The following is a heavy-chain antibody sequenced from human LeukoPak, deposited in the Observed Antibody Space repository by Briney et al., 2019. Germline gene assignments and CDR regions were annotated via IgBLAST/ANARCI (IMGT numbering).Heavy chain of an antibody. J-gene: IGHJ6*02. Sequence: ASVTVSCKASGYTFTGYYMHWVRQAPGQGLEWMGWINPNSGGTNYAQKFQGRVTMTRDTSISTAYMELSRLRSDDTAVYYCAREVGGPSTSRYYYYGMDVWGQGTTVTVSS. CDR3: AREVGGPSTSRYYYYGMDV. CDR2: INPNSGGT. CDR1: GYTFTGYY. D-gene: IGHD2-2*01. V-gene: IGHV1-2*02.